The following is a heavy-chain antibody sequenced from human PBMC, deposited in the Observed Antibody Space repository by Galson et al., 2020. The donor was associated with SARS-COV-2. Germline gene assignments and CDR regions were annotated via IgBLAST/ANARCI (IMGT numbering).Heavy chain of an antibody. CDR2: ISTSSSYT. CDR1: GFPFSTYS. J-gene: IGHJ6*02. CDR3: ARDEGIRGYNYGRLYYGMDV. V-gene: IGHV3-21*01. D-gene: IGHD5-18*01. Sequence: NSGGSLRLSCAASGFPFSTYSMNWVRLAPGKGLEWVSSISTSSSYTYYVDSVKGRFSISRDNPRNSLYLQMNSLRAEDTAVYYCARDEGIRGYNYGRLYYGMDVWGQGTTVPVSS.